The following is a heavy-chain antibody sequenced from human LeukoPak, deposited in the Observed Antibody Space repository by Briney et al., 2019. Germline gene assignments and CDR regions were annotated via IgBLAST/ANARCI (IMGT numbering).Heavy chain of an antibody. CDR3: VSAIPSEGWWFDP. D-gene: IGHD2-2*02. CDR1: GCTFSNSW. Sequence: GGSLRLSCAASGCTFSNSWMSWVRQPPGKGLEWVANIKFDGSAKYYVDSVKGRFTISRDNAKNSLYMQMNSLRAEDTSVYYCVSAIPSEGWWFDPRGQGTLVTVSS. J-gene: IGHJ5*02. V-gene: IGHV3-7*01. CDR2: IKFDGSAK.